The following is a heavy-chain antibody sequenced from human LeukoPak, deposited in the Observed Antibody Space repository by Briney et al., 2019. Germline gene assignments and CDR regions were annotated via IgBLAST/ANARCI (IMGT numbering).Heavy chain of an antibody. J-gene: IGHJ3*02. Sequence: GGSLRLSCAASRLTFSDSSMNWVRQAPGKGLEWISHISSTSTIIYYADPVKGRFTISRDNAKNSMYLQMNSLRAEDTAVYYCVREPSQGAFDIWGQGTMVTVSS. CDR3: VREPSQGAFDI. CDR2: ISSTSTII. CDR1: RLTFSDSS. V-gene: IGHV3-48*01.